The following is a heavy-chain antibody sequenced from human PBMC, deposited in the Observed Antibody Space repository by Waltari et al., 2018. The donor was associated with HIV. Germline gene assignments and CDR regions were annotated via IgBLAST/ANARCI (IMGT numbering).Heavy chain of an antibody. CDR1: GFTFSDSA. J-gene: IGHJ4*02. V-gene: IGHV3-73*02. D-gene: IGHD3-16*01. Sequence: VLLVETGGGVVQPGGSLKLSCAALGFTFSDSAVHWVRQASGKGLEWVGHIRTKPYTFATIYAESVKGRFTFSRDDSKNTAYLEMDSLKTEDTAMYYCTTAPGGDYWGQGTLVTVSS. CDR2: IRTKPYTFAT. CDR3: TTAPGGDY.